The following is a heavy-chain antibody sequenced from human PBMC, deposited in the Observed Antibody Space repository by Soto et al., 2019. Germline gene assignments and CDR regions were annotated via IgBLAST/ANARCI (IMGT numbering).Heavy chain of an antibody. D-gene: IGHD3-9*01. Sequence: QVQLVESGGDLVKPGGSLRLSCAASGFPFSDYYMSWIRQAPGKGLEWVSSISSSSSDTNYAQSVKGRFTISRDNAKHSLHLQMNSLIAEDTAVYYCARRRPTGYYNYWGQGTLVTVSA. CDR1: GFPFSDYY. CDR3: ARRRPTGYYNY. V-gene: IGHV3-11*05. CDR2: ISSSSSDT. J-gene: IGHJ4*02.